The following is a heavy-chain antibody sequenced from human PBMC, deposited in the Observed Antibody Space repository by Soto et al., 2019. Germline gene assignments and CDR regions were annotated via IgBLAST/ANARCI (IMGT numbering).Heavy chain of an antibody. CDR3: ARGLTYGDFDY. D-gene: IGHD3-10*01. CDR1: GYTFTTFG. J-gene: IGHJ4*02. CDR2: LNAYDGKR. V-gene: IGHV1-18*01. Sequence: GASVKVSCKTSGYTFTTFGINWVRQAPGQGLEWMGCLNAYDGKRNFAQKFQDRLTMTMDISTSTGYMELSSLRSDDTAVYFCARGLTYGDFDYWDRGTQVTVSS.